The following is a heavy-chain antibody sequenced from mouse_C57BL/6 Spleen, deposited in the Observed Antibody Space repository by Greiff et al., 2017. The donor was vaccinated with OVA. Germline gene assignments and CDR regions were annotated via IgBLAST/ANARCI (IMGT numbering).Heavy chain of an antibody. CDR1: GYSITSGYY. V-gene: IGHV3-6*01. J-gene: IGHJ1*03. D-gene: IGHD2-3*01. CDR3: AREDDGYPNWYFDV. Sequence: EVQLQESGPGLVKPSQSLSLTCSVTGYSITSGYYWNWIRQFPGNKLEWMGYISYDGSNNYNPSLKNRISITRDTSKNQFFLKLNSVTTEDTATYYCAREDDGYPNWYFDVWGTGTTVTVSS. CDR2: ISYDGSN.